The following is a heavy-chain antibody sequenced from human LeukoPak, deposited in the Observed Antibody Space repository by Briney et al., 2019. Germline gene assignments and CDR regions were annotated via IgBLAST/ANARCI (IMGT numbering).Heavy chain of an antibody. CDR3: ARVGDILTGHYPDDAFDI. D-gene: IGHD3-9*01. V-gene: IGHV1-18*01. J-gene: IGHJ3*02. Sequence: ASVKVSCKASGYTFTSYGISWVRQAPGQGLEWMGWISADNGNTNYAQKLQGRVTMTTDTSTSTAYMELRSLRSDDTAVYYCARVGDILTGHYPDDAFDIWGQGTMVTVSS. CDR1: GYTFTSYG. CDR2: ISADNGNT.